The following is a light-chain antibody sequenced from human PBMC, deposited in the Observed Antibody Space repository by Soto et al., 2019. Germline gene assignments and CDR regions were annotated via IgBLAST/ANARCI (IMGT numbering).Light chain of an antibody. CDR1: QSVSIN. CDR2: GAS. Sequence: EIVMTQSPATLSVSPGERVTVSCRASQSVSINLAWYQQKPGQAPRLLIYGASTRATGIPARFSGSGSGTDFTLTISRLEPEDFAVYYCQQYGSSPPSVTFGQGTRLEIK. J-gene: IGKJ5*01. CDR3: QQYGSSPPSVT. V-gene: IGKV3-15*01.